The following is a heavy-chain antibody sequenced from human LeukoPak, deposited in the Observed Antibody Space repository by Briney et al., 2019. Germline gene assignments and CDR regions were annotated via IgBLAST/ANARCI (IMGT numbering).Heavy chain of an antibody. CDR1: GFTFRSYG. Sequence: DPGGSLRLSCAASGFTFRSYGMSWVRQAPGKGLEWVSSLSGSGGSTYYADSVKGRFTISRDNSKNTLLLHMNSLRAEDTAVYYCAKALGGYDFDYWGQGTLVTVSS. J-gene: IGHJ4*02. CDR3: AKALGGYDFDY. V-gene: IGHV3-23*01. CDR2: LSGSGGST. D-gene: IGHD3-16*01.